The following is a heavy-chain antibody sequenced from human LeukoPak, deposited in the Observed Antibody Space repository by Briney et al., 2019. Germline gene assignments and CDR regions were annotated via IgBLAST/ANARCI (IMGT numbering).Heavy chain of an antibody. V-gene: IGHV1-46*01. Sequence: ASVKVSCKASGYTFTNYYIHWVRQAPGQGLECMGIINPSGGSTSYAQKFQGRVTMTRDTSTSTVYMELSSLRSEDTAVYYCARGSVATTPDTAMVILLMGYWGQGTLVTVSS. CDR2: INPSGGST. CDR3: ARGSVATTPDTAMVILLMGY. J-gene: IGHJ4*02. CDR1: GYTFTNYY. D-gene: IGHD5-18*01.